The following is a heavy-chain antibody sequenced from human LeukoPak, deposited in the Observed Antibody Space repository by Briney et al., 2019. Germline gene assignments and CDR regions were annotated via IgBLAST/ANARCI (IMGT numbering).Heavy chain of an antibody. V-gene: IGHV4-34*01. CDR1: GGAFSGYY. D-gene: IGHD3-3*01. CDR2: INHSGST. J-gene: IGHJ4*02. Sequence: KPSETLSLTCAVYGGAFSGYYWRGVRQPPGKGGGWVGEINHSGSTNYNPSLKSRVTISVDTSKNQFSLKLSSVTAADTAVYYCARARRGYYDFWSGLDDYWGQGTLVTVSS. CDR3: ARARRGYYDFWSGLDDY.